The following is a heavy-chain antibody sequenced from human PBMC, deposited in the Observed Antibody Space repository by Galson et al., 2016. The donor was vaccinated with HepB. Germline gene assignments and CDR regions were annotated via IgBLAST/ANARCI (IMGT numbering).Heavy chain of an antibody. Sequence: SLRLSCAASGFTFSIHDMSWVRQTPGRGLEWISGIRGGGPETYYADSVKGRFTIARVNSKNTVFLQLKSLRVEDSALYYCARGVRGPDYWGPGTLVTVSS. CDR1: GFTFSIHD. CDR3: ARGVRGPDY. J-gene: IGHJ4*02. V-gene: IGHV3-23*01. D-gene: IGHD3-10*01. CDR2: IRGGGPET.